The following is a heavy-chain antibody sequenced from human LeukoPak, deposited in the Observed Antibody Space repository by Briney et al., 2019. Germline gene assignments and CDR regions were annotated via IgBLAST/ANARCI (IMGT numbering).Heavy chain of an antibody. J-gene: IGHJ4*02. CDR2: ISSSSNII. D-gene: IGHD3-10*01. CDR1: GFTFSNYN. CDR3: ARDFAREFTIDY. V-gene: IGHV3-48*01. Sequence: GGSLRLSCAASGFTFSNYNMNWVRQPPGKGPQWVSYISSSSNIIYYADSVKGRFTISRDNAKNSLFLQMNSLGAEDTAVYYCARDFAREFTIDYWGQGTLVTVSS.